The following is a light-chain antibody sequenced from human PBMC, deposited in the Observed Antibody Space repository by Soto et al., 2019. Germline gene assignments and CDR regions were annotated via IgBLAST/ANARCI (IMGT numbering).Light chain of an antibody. Sequence: EIASTQSPGTLSLSPGERATLCCRATQSVSSSYLAWYQQKPGQAPRILIYGASSRASGNPDRFSGSGSGTDFTLTISRLEPEDIAVYYCQQNDNTPLTFGQGTRLEIK. V-gene: IGKV3-20*01. CDR2: GAS. CDR3: QQNDNTPLT. J-gene: IGKJ5*01. CDR1: QSVSSSY.